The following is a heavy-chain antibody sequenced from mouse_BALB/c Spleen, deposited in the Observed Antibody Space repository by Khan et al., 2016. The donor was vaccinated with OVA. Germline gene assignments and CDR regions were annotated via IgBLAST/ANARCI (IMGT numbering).Heavy chain of an antibody. Sequence: VQLQQSGPSLVKPSQSLSLTCTVTGYSITSGYGWNWIRQFPGNKLEWMGYISYSGSTNYNPSLKIRISITRDTSKNQFFLQLNSVTTEDTATYYCARTARIKYWGQGTTLTVSS. CDR1: GYSITSGYG. V-gene: IGHV3-2*02. CDR3: ARTARIKY. D-gene: IGHD1-2*01. CDR2: ISYSGST. J-gene: IGHJ2*01.